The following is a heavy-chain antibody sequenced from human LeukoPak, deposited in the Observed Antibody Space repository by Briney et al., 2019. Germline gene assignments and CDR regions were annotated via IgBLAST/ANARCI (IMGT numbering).Heavy chain of an antibody. Sequence: PGGSLRLSCAASGFTFSSYGMHWVRQAPGKGLEWVAVISYDGSNKYYADSVKGRFTISRDNSKNTLYLQMNSLRAEDTAVYYCAKDLLGYSYGDADYWGQGTLVTVSP. CDR3: AKDLLGYSYGDADY. J-gene: IGHJ4*02. CDR2: ISYDGSNK. D-gene: IGHD5-18*01. V-gene: IGHV3-30*18. CDR1: GFTFSSYG.